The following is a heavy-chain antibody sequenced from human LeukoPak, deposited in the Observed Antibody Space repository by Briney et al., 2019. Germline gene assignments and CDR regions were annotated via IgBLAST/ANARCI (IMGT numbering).Heavy chain of an antibody. CDR3: ARGRYSSGWYGRYYFDY. Sequence: ASVTVSCKASGYTFTSYAMNWVRQAPGQGLEWMGWINTNTGNPTYAQGFTGRFVFSLDPSVSTAYLQISSLKAEDTAVYYCARGRYSSGWYGRYYFDYWGQGTLVTVSS. J-gene: IGHJ4*02. D-gene: IGHD6-19*01. V-gene: IGHV7-4-1*02. CDR2: INTNTGNP. CDR1: GYTFTSYA.